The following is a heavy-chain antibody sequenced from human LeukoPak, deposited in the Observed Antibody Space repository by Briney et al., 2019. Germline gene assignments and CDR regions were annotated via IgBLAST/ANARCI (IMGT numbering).Heavy chain of an antibody. CDR1: GVSISSGGYS. J-gene: IGHJ4*02. Sequence: SQTLSLTCAVSGVSISSGGYSWSWIRQPPGKGLEWIGYIYHSRSTYYNPSLKSRATISVDRSKNQFSLKLSSVTAADTAVYYCARQVTAPPNFDYWGQGTLVTVSS. CDR3: ARQVTAPPNFDY. V-gene: IGHV4-30-2*01. D-gene: IGHD2-21*02. CDR2: IYHSRST.